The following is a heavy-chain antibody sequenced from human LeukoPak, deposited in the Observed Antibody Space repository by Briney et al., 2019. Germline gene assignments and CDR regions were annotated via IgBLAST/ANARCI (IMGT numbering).Heavy chain of an antibody. D-gene: IGHD3-10*01. V-gene: IGHV4-59*01. J-gene: IGHJ6*02. CDR2: VYYSGST. Sequence: SETLSLTCTVSGGSISSYYWNWIRQPPGKGLEWIGYVYYSGSTNYNPSFKSRVTISVDTSKKQFSLKLSSVTAADTAVYYCARGGSMVRGEYYYGMDVWGQGTTVIVSS. CDR1: GGSISSYY. CDR3: ARGGSMVRGEYYYGMDV.